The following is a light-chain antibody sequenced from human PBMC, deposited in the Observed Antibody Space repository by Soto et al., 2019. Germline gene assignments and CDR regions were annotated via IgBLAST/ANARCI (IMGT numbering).Light chain of an antibody. CDR1: QGISSY. Sequence: AIRMTQSPSSLSASTGDRVTITCRASQGISSYFAWYQQKPGKAPNLLTYAASTLQSGVPSSFSGSGSATDFTLTNGCLQDEAFVTYYCQQYSSDFPLPFGEGTTVEIQ. J-gene: IGKJ4*01. CDR3: QQYSSDFPLP. V-gene: IGKV1-8*01. CDR2: AAS.